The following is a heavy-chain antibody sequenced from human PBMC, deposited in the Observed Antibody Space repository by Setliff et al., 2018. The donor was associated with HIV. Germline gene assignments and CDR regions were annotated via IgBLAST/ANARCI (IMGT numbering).Heavy chain of an antibody. J-gene: IGHJ6*03. CDR3: ATRGDLLGRRASTVTVYYYYLDV. CDR2: FVPEHSET. CDR1: GYTLTELS. D-gene: IGHD4-17*01. V-gene: IGHV1-24*01. Sequence: ASVKVSCKVSGYTLTELSIHWVRQAPGKGLEWMGGFVPEHSETIYAQKFQGRVTMTEDTSTDTAFMELSGLTSEDTAVYYCATRGDLLGRRASTVTVYYYYLDVCGNGTTVTVSS.